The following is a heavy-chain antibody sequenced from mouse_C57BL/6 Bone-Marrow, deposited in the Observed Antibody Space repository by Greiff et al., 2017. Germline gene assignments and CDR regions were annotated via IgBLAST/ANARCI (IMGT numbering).Heavy chain of an antibody. D-gene: IGHD1-3*01. Sequence: EVKLVESGGGLVKPGGSLKLSCAASGFTFSSYAMSWVRQTPEKRLEWVATISDGGSYTYYPDNVKGRFTISRDNTKNNLYLQMSHLKSEDTAMYYCAGDRGLQWYFDYWGQGTTLTVSS. CDR1: GFTFSSYA. CDR3: AGDRGLQWYFDY. CDR2: ISDGGSYT. V-gene: IGHV5-4*01. J-gene: IGHJ2*01.